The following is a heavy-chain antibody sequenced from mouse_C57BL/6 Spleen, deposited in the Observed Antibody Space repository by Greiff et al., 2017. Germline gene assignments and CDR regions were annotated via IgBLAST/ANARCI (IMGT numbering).Heavy chain of an antibody. J-gene: IGHJ2*01. V-gene: IGHV5-17*01. CDR2: ISSGSSTI. CDR1: GFTFSDYG. Sequence: EVMLVESGGGLVKPGGSLKLSCAASGFTFSDYGMHWVRQAPEKGLEWVAYISSGSSTIYYADTVKGRFTISRDNAKNTLFRQMTSLRSEDTAMYYCARSRSTMITTDYFDYWGQGTTLTVSS. CDR3: ARSRSTMITTDYFDY. D-gene: IGHD2-4*01.